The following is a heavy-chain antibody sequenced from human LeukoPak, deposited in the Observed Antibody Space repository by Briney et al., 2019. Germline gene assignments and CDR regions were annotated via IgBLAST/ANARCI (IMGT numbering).Heavy chain of an antibody. Sequence: GGPLRLSCAASGFTFSSYAMSWVRQAPGKGLEWVSAISGSGGSTYYADSVKGRFTISRDNSKNTLYLQMNSLSADDTAVYYCAKKARLAANTAEDYWGQGTLVTVSS. V-gene: IGHV3-23*01. D-gene: IGHD2-15*01. CDR3: AKKARLAANTAEDY. CDR2: ISGSGGST. J-gene: IGHJ4*02. CDR1: GFTFSSYA.